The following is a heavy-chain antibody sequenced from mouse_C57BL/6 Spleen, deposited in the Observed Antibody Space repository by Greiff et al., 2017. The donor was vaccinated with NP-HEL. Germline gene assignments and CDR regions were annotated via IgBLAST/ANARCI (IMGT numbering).Heavy chain of an antibody. Sequence: QVQLQQSGPELVKPGASVKISCKASGYAFSSSWMNWVKQRPGKGLEWIGRIYPGDGDTNYNGKFKGKATLTADKSSSTAYMQRSSLTSEDSAVYFGAREEDGNYVGYWGQGTTLTVSS. J-gene: IGHJ2*01. V-gene: IGHV1-82*01. CDR3: AREEDGNYVGY. CDR2: IYPGDGDT. D-gene: IGHD2-1*01. CDR1: GYAFSSSW.